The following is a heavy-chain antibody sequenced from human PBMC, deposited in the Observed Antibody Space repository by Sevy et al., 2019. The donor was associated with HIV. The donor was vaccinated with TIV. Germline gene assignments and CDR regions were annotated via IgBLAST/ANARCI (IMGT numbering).Heavy chain of an antibody. J-gene: IGHJ5*02. CDR3: ARQWIQLSPKSKQNWFDP. CDR2: IYYSGST. V-gene: IGHV4-39*01. CDR1: GGSISSSRYY. D-gene: IGHD5-18*01. Sequence: SETLSLTCTVSGGSISSSRYYWGWIRQPPGKGLEWIGSIYYSGSTYYHPSLKSRVTISVDTSKNQFPLKLSSVTAADTAVYYCARQWIQLSPKSKQNWFDPWGQGTLVTVSS.